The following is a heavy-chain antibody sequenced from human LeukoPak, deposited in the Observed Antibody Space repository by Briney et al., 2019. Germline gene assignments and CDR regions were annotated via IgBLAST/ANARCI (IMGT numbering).Heavy chain of an antibody. CDR1: GASFNSDAQY. J-gene: IGHJ4*02. CDR3: SRGLDSRKLGY. Sequence: SETLSLTCTVSGASFNSDAQYWTWIRQSPGKGLEWIGSIHPIGMLYNTPSLESRVTMSRDTSKNQFSLNLNSVTAADTAVYFCSRGLDSRKLGYWGQGILVTVSS. V-gene: IGHV4-31*03. CDR2: IHPIGML. D-gene: IGHD3-22*01.